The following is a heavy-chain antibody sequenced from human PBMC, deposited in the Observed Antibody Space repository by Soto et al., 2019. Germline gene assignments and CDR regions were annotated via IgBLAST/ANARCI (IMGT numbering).Heavy chain of an antibody. D-gene: IGHD1-20*01. Sequence: GGSLRLSCAASGFTFSSYGMHWVRQAPGKGLEWVAVISYDGSNKYYADSVKGRFTISRDNSKNTLYLQMNSLRAEDTAVYYCAKGNFLTGIDFDYWGQGTLVTVSS. CDR1: GFTFSSYG. CDR2: ISYDGSNK. J-gene: IGHJ4*02. V-gene: IGHV3-30*18. CDR3: AKGNFLTGIDFDY.